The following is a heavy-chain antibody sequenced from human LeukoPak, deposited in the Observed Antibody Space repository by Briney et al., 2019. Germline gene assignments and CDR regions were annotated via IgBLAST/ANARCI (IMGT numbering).Heavy chain of an antibody. Sequence: PGGSLRLSCAASGFTFDDYAMHWVRQAPGKGLEWVSLISGDGGSTYYADSVKGRFTISRDNSKNSLYLQMNSLRTEDTALYYCAKDMRYCGGGSCSYAFDIWGQGTVVTVSS. CDR1: GFTFDDYA. J-gene: IGHJ3*02. V-gene: IGHV3-43*02. CDR2: ISGDGGST. D-gene: IGHD2-15*01. CDR3: AKDMRYCGGGSCSYAFDI.